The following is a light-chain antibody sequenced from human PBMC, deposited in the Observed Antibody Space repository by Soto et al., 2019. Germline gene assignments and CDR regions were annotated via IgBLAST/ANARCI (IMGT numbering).Light chain of an antibody. CDR2: EAS. CDR1: SSNGGSYNL. V-gene: IGLV2-14*02. Sequence: QSALTQPASVSGAPGQTITISCTGTSSNGGSYNLVSWYQQHPGKAPKIIIYEASKRPSGAPNRFSGSKSGTTASLTISGHADDDDAYYYCCSDTSSTTRVFGTGTKLTVL. J-gene: IGLJ1*01. CDR3: CSDTSSTTRV.